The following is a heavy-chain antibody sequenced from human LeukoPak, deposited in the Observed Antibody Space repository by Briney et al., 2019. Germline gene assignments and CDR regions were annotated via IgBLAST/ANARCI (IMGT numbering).Heavy chain of an antibody. CDR2: IYYSGST. V-gene: IGHV4-59*08. J-gene: IGHJ4*02. CDR1: GGSISSYY. D-gene: IGHD2-15*01. CDR3: ARHGPQDIVVVVAATGYFDY. Sequence: PSETLSLTCTVSGGSISSYYWSWIRQPPGKGLEWIGYIYYSGSTNYNPSLKSRVTISVDTSKNQFSLKLSSVTAADTAVYYCARHGPQDIVVVVAATGYFDYWGQGTLVTVSS.